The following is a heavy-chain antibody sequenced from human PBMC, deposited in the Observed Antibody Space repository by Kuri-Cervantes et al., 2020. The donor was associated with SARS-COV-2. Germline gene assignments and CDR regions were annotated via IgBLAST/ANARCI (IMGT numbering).Heavy chain of an antibody. CDR3: ARDRRYCSGGSCYSGYFQH. V-gene: IGHV1-69*10. CDR2: IIPIFGIA. J-gene: IGHJ1*01. D-gene: IGHD2-15*01. CDR1: GGTFSSYA. Sequence: SVKVSCKASGGTFSSYAISWVRRAPGQGLEWMGGIIPIFGIANYAQKFQGRVTITADKSTSTAYMELSSLRSEDTAVYYCARDRRYCSGGSCYSGYFQHWGQGTLVTVSS.